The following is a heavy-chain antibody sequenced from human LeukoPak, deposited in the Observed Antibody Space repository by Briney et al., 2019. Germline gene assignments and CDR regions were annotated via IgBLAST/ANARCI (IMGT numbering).Heavy chain of an antibody. D-gene: IGHD5-24*01. CDR2: ISGSGGHT. CDR1: GITLSSHA. CDR3: AKGGEATMRDGYNYYYYYMEV. J-gene: IGHJ6*03. V-gene: IGHV3-23*01. Sequence: PGGSLRPSCATSGITLSSHAMSWVRQAPGKGLEWVSLISGSGGHTYYGDSAKGRFTISRDNSKNTFYLQMNSLRADDTAVYYCAKGGEATMRDGYNYYYYYMEVWGKGTTVTVSS.